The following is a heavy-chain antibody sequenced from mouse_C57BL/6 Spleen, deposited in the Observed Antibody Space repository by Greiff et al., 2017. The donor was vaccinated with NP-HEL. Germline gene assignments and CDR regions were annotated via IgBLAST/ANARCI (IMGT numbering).Heavy chain of an antibody. CDR3: ARSYDYVPAWFAY. J-gene: IGHJ3*01. Sequence: QVQLQQSGPELVKPGASVKISCKASGYAFSSSWMNWVKQRPGKGLEWIGRIYPGDGDTNYNGKFKGKATLTADKSSSTAYMQLSSLTSEDSAVYFCARSYDYVPAWFAYWGQGTLVTVSA. CDR1: GYAFSSSW. V-gene: IGHV1-82*01. D-gene: IGHD2-4*01. CDR2: IYPGDGDT.